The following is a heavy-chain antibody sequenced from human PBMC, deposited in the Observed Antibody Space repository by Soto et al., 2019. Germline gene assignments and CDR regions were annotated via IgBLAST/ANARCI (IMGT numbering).Heavy chain of an antibody. CDR2: IKSKTDGGTT. Sequence: EVQLVESGGGLVKPGGSLRLSCAASCAASGISFSNAWMSWVRQAPGKGLEWIGRIKSKTDGGTTDYAAPVKGRFTISRDDSKNTLYLQMNSLKTEDTAVYYCTTDDHDFWSGPNWFDPWGQGTLVTVSS. CDR3: TTDDHDFWSGPNWFDP. V-gene: IGHV3-15*01. J-gene: IGHJ5*02. CDR1: GISFSNAW. D-gene: IGHD3-3*01.